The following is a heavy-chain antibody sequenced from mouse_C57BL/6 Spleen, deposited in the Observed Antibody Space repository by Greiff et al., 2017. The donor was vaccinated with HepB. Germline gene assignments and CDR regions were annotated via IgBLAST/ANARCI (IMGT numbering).Heavy chain of an antibody. CDR3: TGGLTGTFAY. CDR1: GFTFSSYA. CDR2: ISSGGDYI. V-gene: IGHV5-9-1*02. Sequence: EVQGVESGEGLVKPGGSLKLSCAASGFTFSSYAMSWVRQTPEKRLEWVAYISSGGDYIYYADTVKGRFTISRDNARNTLYLQMSSLKSEDTAMYYCTGGLTGTFAYWGQGTLVTVSA. J-gene: IGHJ3*01. D-gene: IGHD4-1*01.